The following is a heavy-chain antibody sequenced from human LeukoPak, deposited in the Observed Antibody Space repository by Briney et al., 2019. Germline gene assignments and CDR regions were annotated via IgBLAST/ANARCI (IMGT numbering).Heavy chain of an antibody. J-gene: IGHJ4*02. Sequence: GGSLRLSCAASGFSFSTYWMNWVRQAPGKGLEWVANIRQDGIEKYYVDSVKGRFTISRDNAKNSLYLQMNSLRAEDTAVYYCSRVSGYCSGGSCYPPDYWGQGTLVTVPS. CDR3: SRVSGYCSGGSCYPPDY. V-gene: IGHV3-7*01. CDR1: GFSFSTYW. CDR2: IRQDGIEK. D-gene: IGHD2-15*01.